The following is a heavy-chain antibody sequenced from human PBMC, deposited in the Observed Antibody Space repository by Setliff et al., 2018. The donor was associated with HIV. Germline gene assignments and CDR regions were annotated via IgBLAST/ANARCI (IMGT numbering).Heavy chain of an antibody. J-gene: IGHJ4*02. D-gene: IGHD1-1*01. Sequence: AGGSLRLSCRASGLTFSGYWMVWVRQAPGKGLEWVANINQDVNDKYYAASVKGRFAISRDNAKNSMYLQMNSLRVEDTAVYYCARDMSASNSLDYWGQGTLVTVSS. V-gene: IGHV3-7*01. CDR3: ARDMSASNSLDY. CDR1: GLTFSGYW. CDR2: INQDVNDK.